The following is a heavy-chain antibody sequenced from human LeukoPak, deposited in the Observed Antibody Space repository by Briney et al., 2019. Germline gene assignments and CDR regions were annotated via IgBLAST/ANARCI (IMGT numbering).Heavy chain of an antibody. V-gene: IGHV1-69*02. CDR1: GYTFTGYY. CDR2: IIPILGIA. D-gene: IGHD2-2*01. CDR3: ARAVVPAATAWFDP. J-gene: IGHJ5*02. Sequence: ASVKVSCKASGYTFTGYYMHWVRQAPGQGLEWMGRIIPILGIANYAQKFQGRVTITADKSTSTAYMELSSLRSEHTAVYYCARAVVPAATAWFDPWGQGTLVTVSS.